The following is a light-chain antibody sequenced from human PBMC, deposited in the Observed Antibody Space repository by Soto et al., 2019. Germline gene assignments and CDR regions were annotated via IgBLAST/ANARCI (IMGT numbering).Light chain of an antibody. Sequence: EIVLTQSPGTLSLSPGERATLSCSASQTVRHNYLAWYQQKPGQAPRLLIYNSYTRPTGIPDRFSGSGSGTDVTLTISRLEPEDFAIYFCQQYRDLPQTLGQGTRVEIK. J-gene: IGKJ1*01. V-gene: IGKV3-20*01. CDR3: QQYRDLPQT. CDR2: NSY. CDR1: QTVRHNY.